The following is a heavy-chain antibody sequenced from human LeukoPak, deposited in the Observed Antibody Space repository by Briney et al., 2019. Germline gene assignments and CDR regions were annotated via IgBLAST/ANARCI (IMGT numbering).Heavy chain of an antibody. CDR2: VYYSGST. CDR3: ARAAGYGINFDY. Sequence: ASETLSLTCTVSGGSISSYYWSWIRQPPGKGLEWIGYVYYSGSTNYNPSLKSRVTISVDTSKNQFSLKLSSVTAADTAVYYCARAAGYGINFDYWGQGTLVTVSS. D-gene: IGHD5-12*01. V-gene: IGHV4-59*01. J-gene: IGHJ4*02. CDR1: GGSISSYY.